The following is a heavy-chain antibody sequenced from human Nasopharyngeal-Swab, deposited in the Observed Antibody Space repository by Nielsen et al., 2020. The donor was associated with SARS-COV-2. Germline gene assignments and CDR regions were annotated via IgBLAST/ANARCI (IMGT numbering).Heavy chain of an antibody. D-gene: IGHD3-10*01. V-gene: IGHV1-24*01. CDR3: ATGGIVTSNWFDP. CDR2: FDPEDGET. Sequence: ASVKVSCKVSGYTLTELSMHWVLQAPGKGLEWMGGFDPEDGETIYAQKFQGRVTMTEDTSTDTAYMELSSLRSEDTAVYYCATGGIVTSNWFDPWGQGTLVTVSS. J-gene: IGHJ5*02. CDR1: GYTLTELS.